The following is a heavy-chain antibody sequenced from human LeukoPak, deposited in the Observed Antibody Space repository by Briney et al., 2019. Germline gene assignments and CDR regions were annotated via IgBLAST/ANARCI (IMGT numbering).Heavy chain of an antibody. D-gene: IGHD6-6*01. CDR3: ARVDSSSSEVGWYFDL. Sequence: SETLSLTRTVSGDSISSYYWSWIRQPPGKGLEWIGYIYYSGSTYYNPSLKSRVTISVDTSKNQFSLKLSSVTAADTAVYYCARVDSSSSEVGWYFDLWGRGTLVTVSS. CDR2: IYYSGST. V-gene: IGHV4-30-4*08. J-gene: IGHJ2*01. CDR1: GDSISSYY.